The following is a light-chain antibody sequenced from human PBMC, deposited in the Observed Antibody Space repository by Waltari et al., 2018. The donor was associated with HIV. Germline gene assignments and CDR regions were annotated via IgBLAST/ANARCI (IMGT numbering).Light chain of an antibody. Sequence: QAVVTQEPSLTVSPGGTVTLTCSSSSGPVTSGHYPYWFQQKPGQAPRTLIYDTSSRQSWTPPRCSGSLLGGKAALTLSGALPEDEAEYYCLLSYAGSRPVIFGGGTKLTVL. CDR3: LLSYAGSRPVI. J-gene: IGLJ2*01. CDR1: SGPVTSGHY. CDR2: DTS. V-gene: IGLV7-46*01.